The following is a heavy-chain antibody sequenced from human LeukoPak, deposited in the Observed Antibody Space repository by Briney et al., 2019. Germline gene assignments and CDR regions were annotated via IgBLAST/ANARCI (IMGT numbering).Heavy chain of an antibody. V-gene: IGHV3-74*01. CDR3: ARVKGNNGDYVDFDY. CDR2: IKSDGTSA. CDR1: GFTFSSYW. D-gene: IGHD4-17*01. J-gene: IGHJ4*02. Sequence: GGSPRLSCAASGFTFSSYWMHWVRQGPGKGLVWVSRIKSDGTSATYADSVQGRFTISRDNAKNTLYLQMNSLRAVDTAVYYCARVKGNNGDYVDFDYWGQGTLVTVSS.